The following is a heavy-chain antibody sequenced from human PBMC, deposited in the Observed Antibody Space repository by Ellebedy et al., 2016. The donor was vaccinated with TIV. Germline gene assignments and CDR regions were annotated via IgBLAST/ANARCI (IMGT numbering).Heavy chain of an antibody. CDR2: IRNEVDGGTT. Sequence: PGGSLRLSCTTSGFTFGAYSMSWFRQAPGTGLAWVGLIRNEVDGGTTEYAASMKGRFTISRDDSKSIAYLHMNSLKTEDTAVYYCSRDSSGWSRDYWGQGTLVTGSS. CDR1: GFTFGAYS. CDR3: SRDSSGWSRDY. J-gene: IGHJ4*02. D-gene: IGHD6-19*01. V-gene: IGHV3-49*03.